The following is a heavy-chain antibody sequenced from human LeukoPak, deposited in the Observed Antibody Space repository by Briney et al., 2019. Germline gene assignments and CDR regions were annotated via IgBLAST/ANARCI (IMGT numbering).Heavy chain of an antibody. D-gene: IGHD3-22*01. CDR2: MNPNSGNT. CDR3: ARGSKSGYYYDSSGYPDAFDI. CDR1: GYTFTGYY. Sequence: GASVKVSCKASGYTFTGYYMHWVRQATGQGLEWMGWMNPNSGNTGYAQKFQGRVTMTRNTSISTAYMELSSLRSEDTAVYYCARGSKSGYYYDSSGYPDAFDIWGQGTMVTVSS. V-gene: IGHV1-8*02. J-gene: IGHJ3*02.